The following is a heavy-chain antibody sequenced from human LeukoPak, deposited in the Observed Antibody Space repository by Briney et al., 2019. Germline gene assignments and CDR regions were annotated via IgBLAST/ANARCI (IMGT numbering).Heavy chain of an antibody. J-gene: IGHJ4*02. CDR2: IKQDGSEK. CDR3: AREWGRIAVAGGPGY. Sequence: GGSLRLSCAASEFIFSGYWMNWVRQAPGKGLEWVANIKQDGSEKQYVDSVRGRFTISRDNAKNSLYLQMNSLRVEDTAVYYCAREWGRIAVAGGPGYWGQGALVTVSS. CDR1: EFIFSGYW. D-gene: IGHD6-19*01. V-gene: IGHV3-7*01.